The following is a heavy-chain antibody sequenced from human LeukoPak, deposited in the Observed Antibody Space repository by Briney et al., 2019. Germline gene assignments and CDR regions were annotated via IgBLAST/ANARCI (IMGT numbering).Heavy chain of an antibody. CDR3: AGDKTTGGWYEFDY. CDR2: ISNDGDT. D-gene: IGHD6-19*01. J-gene: IGHJ4*02. V-gene: IGHV3-53*01. CDR1: GFTVSSSY. Sequence: GGSLRLSCASSGFTVSSSYMSWVRQGPGKGLECVSVISNDGDTYYADSVKGRFTITRDTSKNTLSLQMNSLRAEDTAVYYCAGDKTTGGWYEFDYWGQGTLVTVSS.